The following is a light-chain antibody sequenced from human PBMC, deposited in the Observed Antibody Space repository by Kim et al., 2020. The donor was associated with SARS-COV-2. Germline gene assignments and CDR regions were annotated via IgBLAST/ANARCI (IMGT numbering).Light chain of an antibody. J-gene: IGKJ2*02. V-gene: IGKV3-20*01. Sequence: EIVLTQSPGTLSLSPGERATLSCRASQSVSSSHLAWYQQKPGQAPRLLIYASSSRATGIPDRISGSGSGTDFTLTISRLDPEDVAVYYCQHYDTTPPCTFGQGTKLEI. CDR3: QHYDTTPPCT. CDR2: ASS. CDR1: QSVSSSH.